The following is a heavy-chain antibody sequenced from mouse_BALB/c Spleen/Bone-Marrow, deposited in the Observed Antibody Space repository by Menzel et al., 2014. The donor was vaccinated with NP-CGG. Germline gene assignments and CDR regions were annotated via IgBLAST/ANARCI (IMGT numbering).Heavy chain of an antibody. D-gene: IGHD1-2*01. CDR2: INPYNGAT. CDR3: ARAAYYFDY. Sequence: VQLKQSGPELVKPGASVKISCKASGYSFTGYYMHWVKQSHVKSLEWIGRINPYNGATSYNQNFKDKASLTVDKSSSTAYMELHSLTSEDSAVYYRARAAYYFDYWGRGTTLTVSS. CDR1: GYSFTGYY. J-gene: IGHJ2*01. V-gene: IGHV1-31*01.